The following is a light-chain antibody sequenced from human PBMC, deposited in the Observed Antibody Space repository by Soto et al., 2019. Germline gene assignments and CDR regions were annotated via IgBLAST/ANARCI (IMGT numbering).Light chain of an antibody. CDR1: QSVSYN. CDR3: QQYNNWPLT. J-gene: IGKJ4*01. Sequence: ETLMTQSPSTLSVSPGDRATLSCSASQSVSYNLAWYQQKPGQAPRLLIYDASTRATGIPARFSGSASGTESTLTISSLLSEDFELYYCQQYNNWPLTFGGGTKVDI. V-gene: IGKV3D-15*01. CDR2: DAS.